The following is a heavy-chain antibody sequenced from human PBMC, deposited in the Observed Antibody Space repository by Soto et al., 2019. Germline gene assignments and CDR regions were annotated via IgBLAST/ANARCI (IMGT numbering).Heavy chain of an antibody. D-gene: IGHD6-13*01. CDR2: IYYSGST. CDR1: GGSISSSSYY. CDR3: ARHGSSWEFDY. Sequence: PSETLSLTCTVSGGSISSSSYYWGWIRQPPGKGLEWIGSIYYSGSTYYNPSLKSRVTISVDTSKNQFSLKLSSVTAADTAVYYCARHGSSWEFDYWGQGTLVTVS. V-gene: IGHV4-39*01. J-gene: IGHJ4*02.